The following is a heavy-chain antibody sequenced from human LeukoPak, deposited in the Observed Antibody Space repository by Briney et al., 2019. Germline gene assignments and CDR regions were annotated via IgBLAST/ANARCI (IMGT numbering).Heavy chain of an antibody. CDR3: ARDPTTVVSVPYYFDD. CDR1: GRSIIGYH. V-gene: IGHV4-34*01. J-gene: IGHJ4*02. D-gene: IGHD4-23*01. Sequence: SETLSLTCALFGRSIIGYHWNWIRQSPGKGLECIGEINHSGSANYNPSFNSRVTISLDTSKKQFSLELRSLHAADTAVYYCARDPTTVVSVPYYFDDWGQGTLVTVSS. CDR2: INHSGSA.